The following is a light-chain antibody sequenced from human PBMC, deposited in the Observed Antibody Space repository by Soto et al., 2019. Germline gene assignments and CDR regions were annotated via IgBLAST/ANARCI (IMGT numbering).Light chain of an antibody. Sequence: DIQMTQSPSTLSASVGDRVTITCRASQSISSWLAWYQQKPGKAPKLLIYKASSLESGVPSRVSGSGSGTEFTLTISSLQHDDFATYYCQQYNSYSTFGQGTKVDIK. CDR1: QSISSW. CDR3: QQYNSYST. J-gene: IGKJ1*01. CDR2: KAS. V-gene: IGKV1-5*03.